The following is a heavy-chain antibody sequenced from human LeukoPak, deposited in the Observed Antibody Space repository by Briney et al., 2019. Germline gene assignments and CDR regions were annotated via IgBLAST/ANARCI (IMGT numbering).Heavy chain of an antibody. Sequence: GASVKVSCKASGYTFTGYYMHLVRQAPGQGLEWMGCINPNSGGTNYAQKFQGRVTMTRDTSISTAYMELSRLRSDDTAVYYCARGIVVVPAAMRWWFDPWGQGTLVTVSS. CDR3: ARGIVVVPAAMRWWFDP. J-gene: IGHJ5*02. CDR2: INPNSGGT. CDR1: GYTFTGYY. D-gene: IGHD2-2*01. V-gene: IGHV1-2*02.